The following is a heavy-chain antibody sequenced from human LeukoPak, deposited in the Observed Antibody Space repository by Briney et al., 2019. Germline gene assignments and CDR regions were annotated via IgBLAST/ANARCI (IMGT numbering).Heavy chain of an antibody. Sequence: GGSLRLSCAASGSTFSSYWMSWVRQAPGKGLEWVANIKQDGSEKYYVDSVKGRFTISRDNAKNSLYLQMNSLRAEDTAVYYCARGSGYSYGYSTWGQGTLVTVSS. CDR2: IKQDGSEK. CDR1: GSTFSSYW. CDR3: ARGSGYSYGYST. V-gene: IGHV3-7*01. J-gene: IGHJ5*02. D-gene: IGHD5-18*01.